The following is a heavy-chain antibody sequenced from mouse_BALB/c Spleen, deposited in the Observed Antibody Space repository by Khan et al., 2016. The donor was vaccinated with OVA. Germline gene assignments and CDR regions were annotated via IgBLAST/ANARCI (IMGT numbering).Heavy chain of an antibody. V-gene: IGHV1S29*02. Sequence: VQLKESGPELVKPWASVKITCKASGYTFTDYNMHWVKQSYGKSLEWIGYIYPYNGGTGYNQKFKSKATLTVDNSSSTAYMELRSLTSEDSAVYYCARSGNYDYDRFAYWDQGTLVTVSA. CDR3: ARSGNYDYDRFAY. CDR2: IYPYNGGT. J-gene: IGHJ3*01. D-gene: IGHD2-4*01. CDR1: GYTFTDYN.